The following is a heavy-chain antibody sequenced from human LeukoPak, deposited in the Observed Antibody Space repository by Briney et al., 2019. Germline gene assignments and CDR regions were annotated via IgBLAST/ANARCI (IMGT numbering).Heavy chain of an antibody. V-gene: IGHV1-2*06. D-gene: IGHD6-6*01. J-gene: IGHJ4*02. Sequence: GASVKVSCKASGYTFTGSYMDWVRQAPGQGLEWKGRINPNSGGTNYVQKFQGRVTMTRDTSITTAYMELSRLRSDDTAVYYCASGYSSSSGFDYWGQGTLVTVSS. CDR3: ASGYSSSSGFDY. CDR2: INPNSGGT. CDR1: GYTFTGSY.